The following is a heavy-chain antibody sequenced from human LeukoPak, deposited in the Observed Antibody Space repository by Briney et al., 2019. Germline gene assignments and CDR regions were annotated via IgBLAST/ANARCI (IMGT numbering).Heavy chain of an antibody. Sequence: GASVKVSCKASGYTFTGYYMHWVRQAPGQGLEWMGWINPNSGGTNYAQKFQGRVTMTRDTSISTAYMELSRLRSDDTAMYYCARTDDYGDLYPFDYWGQGTLVTVSS. V-gene: IGHV1-2*02. CDR3: ARTDDYGDLYPFDY. J-gene: IGHJ4*02. CDR1: GYTFTGYY. D-gene: IGHD4-17*01. CDR2: INPNSGGT.